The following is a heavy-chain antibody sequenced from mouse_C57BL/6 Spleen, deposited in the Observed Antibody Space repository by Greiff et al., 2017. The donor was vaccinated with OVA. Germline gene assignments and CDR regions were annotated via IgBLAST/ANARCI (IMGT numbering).Heavy chain of an antibody. CDR3: ARPPITTVQAWFAY. V-gene: IGHV1-75*01. J-gene: IGHJ3*01. Sequence: QVQLQQSGPELVKPGASVKISCKASGYTFTDYYINWVKQRPGQGLEWIGWIFPGSGSTYYNEKFKGKATLTVDKSSSTAYMLLSSLTSEDSAVXFCARPPITTVQAWFAYWGQGTLVTVSA. CDR1: GYTFTDYY. D-gene: IGHD1-1*01. CDR2: IFPGSGST.